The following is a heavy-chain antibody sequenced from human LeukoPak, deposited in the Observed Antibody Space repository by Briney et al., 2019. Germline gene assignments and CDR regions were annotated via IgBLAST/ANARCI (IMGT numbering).Heavy chain of an antibody. CDR1: GFTFSSYS. V-gene: IGHV3-21*05. CDR2: ISSSSSYI. J-gene: IGHJ5*02. D-gene: IGHD2-15*01. Sequence: GGSLRLSCAASGFTFSSYSMNWVRQAPGKGLEWVSYISSSSSYIYYADSVKGRFTISRDNAKNSLYLQMNSLRAEDTAVYYCARDAGNCSGGSCYSRPFDPWGQGTLVTVSS. CDR3: ARDAGNCSGGSCYSRPFDP.